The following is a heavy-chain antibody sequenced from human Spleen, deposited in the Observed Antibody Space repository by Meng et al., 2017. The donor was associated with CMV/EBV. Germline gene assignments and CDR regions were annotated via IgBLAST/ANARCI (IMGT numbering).Heavy chain of an antibody. D-gene: IGHD4-11*01. CDR3: AREGNEWTTGYYGMDV. CDR1: GYTFTSYG. J-gene: IGHJ6*02. CDR2: ISAYNGNT. V-gene: IGHV1-18*01. Sequence: ASVKVSCKASGYTFTSYGISWVRQAPGQGLEWMGWISAYNGNTNYAQKLQGRVTMTTDTSTSTAYMELRSLRSDDTAVYYCAREGNEWTTGYYGMDVWGQGTTVTVSS.